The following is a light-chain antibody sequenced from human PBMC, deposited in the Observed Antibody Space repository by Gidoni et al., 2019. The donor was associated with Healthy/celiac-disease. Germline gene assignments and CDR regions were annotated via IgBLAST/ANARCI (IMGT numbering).Light chain of an antibody. CDR2: KAS. J-gene: IGKJ2*01. CDR1: QSISSW. CDR3: QQYNSYPYT. Sequence: DTQLTQSPSTLSASVGDRVTITCRASQSISSWLAWYQQTPGNAPKLLIYKASSLESGVPSRFSGSGSETEFTLTISSLQPDDFATYYCQQYNSYPYTFGQGTKLEIK. V-gene: IGKV1-5*03.